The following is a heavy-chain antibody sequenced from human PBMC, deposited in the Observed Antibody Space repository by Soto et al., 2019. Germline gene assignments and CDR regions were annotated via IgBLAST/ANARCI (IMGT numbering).Heavy chain of an antibody. J-gene: IGHJ3*02. V-gene: IGHV1-18*01. CDR1: GYTFTSYG. Sequence: GASVKVSCKASGYTFTSYGISWVRQAPGQGLEWMGWISAYNGNTNYAQKLQGRVTITADESTSTAYMELSSLRSEDTAVYYCAPAPYYDSSGPQPVAFDIWGQGTMVTVSS. CDR3: APAPYYDSSGPQPVAFDI. D-gene: IGHD3-22*01. CDR2: ISAYNGNT.